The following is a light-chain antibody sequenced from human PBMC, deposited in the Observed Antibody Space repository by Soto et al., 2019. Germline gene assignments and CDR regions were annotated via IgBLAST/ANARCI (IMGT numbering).Light chain of an antibody. V-gene: IGLV2-14*01. J-gene: IGLJ2*01. CDR3: SSYTSSSTYVV. Sequence: QSALTQPASVSGSPGQSITISCTGTSSDVGGYNYVSWYQQHPGNVPKLMIYDVSNRPSGVSNRFSGSKSGNTASLTISGLQAEDEADYYCSSYTSSSTYVVFGGGTKLTVL. CDR1: SSDVGGYNY. CDR2: DVS.